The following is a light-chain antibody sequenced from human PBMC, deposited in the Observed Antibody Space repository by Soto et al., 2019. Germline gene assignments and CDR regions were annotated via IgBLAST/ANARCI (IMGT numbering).Light chain of an antibody. V-gene: IGKV3-20*01. Sequence: EIVLTQSPGTLSLSPGERATLSCRASQSVSSSYLAWHQQKPGQAPRLLIYDASSRATGIPDRFSGSGSGTDFTLTISRLEPEDFAVYYCQQYGSSPWTFGQGTRLEIK. J-gene: IGKJ5*01. CDR1: QSVSSSY. CDR3: QQYGSSPWT. CDR2: DAS.